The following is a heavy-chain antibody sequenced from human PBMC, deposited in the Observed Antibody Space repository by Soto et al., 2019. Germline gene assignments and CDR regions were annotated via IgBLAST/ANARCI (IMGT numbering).Heavy chain of an antibody. CDR3: AALIYYDSSGYPY. D-gene: IGHD3-22*01. J-gene: IGHJ4*02. CDR2: IVVGSGNT. CDR1: GFTFTSSA. Sequence: GASVKVSCKXSGFTFTSSAVQWVRQARGQRLEWIGWIVVGSGNTNYAQKFPERVTITRDMSTSTAYMELSSLRSEDTAVYYCAALIYYDSSGYPYWGQGTLVTVS. V-gene: IGHV1-58*01.